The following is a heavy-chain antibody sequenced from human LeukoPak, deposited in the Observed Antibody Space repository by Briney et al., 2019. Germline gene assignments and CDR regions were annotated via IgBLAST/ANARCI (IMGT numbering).Heavy chain of an antibody. D-gene: IGHD3-10*01. Sequence: GGSLRLSCSASGFTVSSNYMSWVRQAPGKGLEWVSLIYGGGSTYYADSVKGRFTISRDKSKNTLYLQMNSLRAEDTAVYYCASPYSYASGSLDVWGKGTTVTISS. J-gene: IGHJ6*04. CDR2: IYGGGST. V-gene: IGHV3-53*01. CDR1: GFTVSSNY. CDR3: ASPYSYASGSLDV.